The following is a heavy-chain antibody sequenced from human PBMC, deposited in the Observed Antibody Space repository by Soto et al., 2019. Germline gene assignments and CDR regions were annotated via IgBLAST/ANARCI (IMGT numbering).Heavy chain of an antibody. CDR1: GFTFSSYG. J-gene: IGHJ4*02. CDR3: AKEVVGAALNY. D-gene: IGHD1-26*01. Sequence: QVQLVESGGGVVQPGRSLRLSCAASGFTFSSYGMHWVRQAPGKGLEWVAVISYDGSNKYYADSVKGRFTISRDNSKNTLYLQMNSLRAEDMAVYYCAKEVVGAALNYWGQGTLVTVSS. V-gene: IGHV3-30*18. CDR2: ISYDGSNK.